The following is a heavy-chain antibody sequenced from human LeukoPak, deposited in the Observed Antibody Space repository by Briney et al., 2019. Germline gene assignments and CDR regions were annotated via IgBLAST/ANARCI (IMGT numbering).Heavy chain of an antibody. V-gene: IGHV3-72*01. CDR3: TRGVPGSGFDY. J-gene: IGHJ4*02. CDR2: TKNKARSYST. CDR1: GFTFSTYA. Sequence: PGGSLRLSCAASGFTFSTYAMNWVRQAPGKGLEWVGRTKNKARSYSTEYAASVKGRFTISRDDSKNSLNLQMNSLKTEDTAVYYCTRGVPGSGFDYWGQGALVTVSS. D-gene: IGHD3-10*02.